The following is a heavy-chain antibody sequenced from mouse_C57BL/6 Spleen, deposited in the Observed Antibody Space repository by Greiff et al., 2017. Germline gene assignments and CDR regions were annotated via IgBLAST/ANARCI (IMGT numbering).Heavy chain of an antibody. Sequence: QVQLQQSGPELVKPGASVKISCKASGYAFSSSWMNWVKQRPGKGLEWIGRIYPGDGDTNYNGKFKGKATLTADKPSSTAYMQLSSLTSEDSAVYFGARRGDYDWFAYWGQGTLVTVSA. CDR1: GYAFSSSW. CDR2: IYPGDGDT. V-gene: IGHV1-82*01. J-gene: IGHJ3*01. D-gene: IGHD2-4*01. CDR3: ARRGDYDWFAY.